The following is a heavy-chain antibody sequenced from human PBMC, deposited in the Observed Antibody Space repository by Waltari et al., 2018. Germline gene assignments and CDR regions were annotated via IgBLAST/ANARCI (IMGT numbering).Heavy chain of an antibody. CDR3: LITMIVVVRTPFDY. J-gene: IGHJ4*02. CDR2: IRYDGSNK. D-gene: IGHD3-22*01. V-gene: IGHV3-30*02. Sequence: QVQLVESGGGVVQPGGSLRLSCAASGFTFSSCGMHWVRQAPGKGLEWVAFIRYDGSNKYYADSLKGRVTISRDNSKNTLYLQMNSLRAEDTAVYYCLITMIVVVRTPFDYWGQGTLVTVSS. CDR1: GFTFSSCG.